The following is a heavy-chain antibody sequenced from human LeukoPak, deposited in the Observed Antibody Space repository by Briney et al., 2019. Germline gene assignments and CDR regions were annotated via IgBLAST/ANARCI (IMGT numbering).Heavy chain of an antibody. D-gene: IGHD6-25*01. CDR1: GGSISSYY. CDR2: IYYSGSA. Sequence: SETLSLTCTVSGGSISSYYWSWIRQPPGKGLEWIGNIYYSGSANHNPSLKSRVTISRDTSKNQFSLKLTSVTTADTAVYYCARAGGVKTAALDLDYWGQGTLVTVSS. CDR3: ARAGGVKTAALDLDY. V-gene: IGHV4-59*01. J-gene: IGHJ4*02.